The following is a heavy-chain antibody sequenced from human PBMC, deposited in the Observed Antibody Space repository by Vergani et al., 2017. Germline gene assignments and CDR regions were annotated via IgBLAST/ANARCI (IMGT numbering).Heavy chain of an antibody. D-gene: IGHD5-12*01. Sequence: EVQLLESGGGVVQPGRSLRLSCAASGFTFSSYAMSWVRQAPGKGLEWVSAISGSGGSTYYADSVKGRFTISRDNSKNTLYLQMNSLRAEDTAVYYCAKYVTDGGYQIDYWGQGTLVTVSS. CDR1: GFTFSSYA. CDR3: AKYVTDGGYQIDY. V-gene: IGHV3-23*01. J-gene: IGHJ4*02. CDR2: ISGSGGST.